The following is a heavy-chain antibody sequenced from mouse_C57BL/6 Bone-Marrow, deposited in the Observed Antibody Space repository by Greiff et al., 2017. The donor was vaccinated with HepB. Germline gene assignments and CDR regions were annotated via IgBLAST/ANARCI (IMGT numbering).Heavy chain of an antibody. CDR3: ATDYYGGGGFAY. D-gene: IGHD1-2*01. J-gene: IGHJ3*01. V-gene: IGHV1-74*01. CDR1: GYTFTSYW. Sequence: QVQLQQPGAELVKPGASVKVSCKASGYTFTSYWMHWVKQRPGQGLEWIGRIHPSDSDTNYNQKFKGKATLTVDKSSSTAYMQLRSLTSADSAVSYCATDYYGGGGFAYWGQGTLVTVSA. CDR2: IHPSDSDT.